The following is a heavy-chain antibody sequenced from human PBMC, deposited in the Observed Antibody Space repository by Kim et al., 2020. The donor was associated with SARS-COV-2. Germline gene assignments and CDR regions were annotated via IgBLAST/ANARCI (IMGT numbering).Heavy chain of an antibody. CDR1: GFTFSSYG. D-gene: IGHD3-3*01. V-gene: IGHV3-30*18. CDR2: ISYDGSNK. J-gene: IGHJ6*01. CDR3: AKVGGDDFWSGYYTDYY. Sequence: GGSLRLSCAASGFTFSSYGMHWVRQAPGKGLEWVAVISYDGSNKYYADSVKGRFTISRDNSKNTLYLQMNSLRAEDTAVYYCAKVGGDDFWSGYYTDYY.